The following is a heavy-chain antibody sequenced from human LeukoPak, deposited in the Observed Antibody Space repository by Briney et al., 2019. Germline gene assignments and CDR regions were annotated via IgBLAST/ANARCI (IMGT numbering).Heavy chain of an antibody. CDR1: GYTFTSYG. J-gene: IGHJ3*02. CDR2: ISAYNGNT. D-gene: IGHD3-10*01. V-gene: IGHV1-18*01. CDR3: ARDSGSYYNGAFDI. Sequence: ASVKVSCKASGYTFTSYGISWVRQAPGQGLEWMGWISAYNGNTNYAQKLQGSVTMTTDTSTSTAYMELRSLRSDDTAVYYCARDSGSYYNGAFDIWGQGTMVTVSS.